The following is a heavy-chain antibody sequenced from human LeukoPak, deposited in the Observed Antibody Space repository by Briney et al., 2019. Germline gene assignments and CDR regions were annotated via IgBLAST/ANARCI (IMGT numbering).Heavy chain of an antibody. D-gene: IGHD3-22*01. Sequence: GGSLRLSCAASGFTFSSYSMNWVRQAPGKGLEWVSSISSSSSYVYYADSVKGRFTISRDNAKNSLYLQMNSLRAEDTAVYYCARGVTMIVVATPAAFDIWGQGTMVTVSS. V-gene: IGHV3-21*01. CDR2: ISSSSSYV. J-gene: IGHJ3*02. CDR3: ARGVTMIVVATPAAFDI. CDR1: GFTFSSYS.